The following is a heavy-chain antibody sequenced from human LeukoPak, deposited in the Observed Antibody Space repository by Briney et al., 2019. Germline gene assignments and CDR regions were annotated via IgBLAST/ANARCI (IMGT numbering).Heavy chain of an antibody. D-gene: IGHD4/OR15-4a*01. V-gene: IGHV3-11*01. CDR2: ISASGGMM. Sequence: GGSLRLSCAASGFRFDYYYLSWIRQAPGKGLEWISFISASGGMMDHADSVKGRFTISRDNAKNSVYLEMNNRRAKHTAVYHCARHMVLSPCDYWGPGTLVTVSS. CDR3: ARHMVLSPCDY. CDR1: GFRFDYYY. J-gene: IGHJ4*02.